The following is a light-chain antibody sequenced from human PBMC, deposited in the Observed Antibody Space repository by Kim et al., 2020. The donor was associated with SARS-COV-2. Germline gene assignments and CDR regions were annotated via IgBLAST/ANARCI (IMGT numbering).Light chain of an antibody. CDR3: SSYTSSSIWV. J-gene: IGLJ3*02. CDR2: EVS. CDR1: SSDVGSYNY. Sequence: QSALTQPASVSGSPGQSITISCTGTSSDVGSYNYVSWYQQHPGKAPKLMIYEVSNRPSGVSNRFSGSKSGNTAFLTISGLQAEDEADYYCSSYTSSSIWVFGGGTQLTVL. V-gene: IGLV2-14*01.